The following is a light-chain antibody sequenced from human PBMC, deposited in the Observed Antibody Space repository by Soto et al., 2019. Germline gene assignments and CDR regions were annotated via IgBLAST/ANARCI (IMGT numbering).Light chain of an antibody. J-gene: IGKJ1*01. CDR3: QQYGLSPPCT. V-gene: IGKV3-20*01. Sequence: EIVLTQSPGTLSLSPGERATLSCRASQSLSSSYLAWYHQKPGQPPRLLIYGASNRATGIPDRFSGSGSGTAFTLTINRLEPEDFAVYYCQQYGLSPPCTFGQGTKVEIK. CDR1: QSLSSSY. CDR2: GAS.